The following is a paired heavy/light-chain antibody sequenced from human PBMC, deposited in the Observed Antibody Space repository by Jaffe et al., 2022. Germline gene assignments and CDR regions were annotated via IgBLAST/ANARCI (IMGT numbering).Light chain of an antibody. CDR1: QGISNY. CDR3: QQYNSYPWT. J-gene: IGKJ1*01. Sequence: DIQMTQSPSSLSASVGDRVTITCRASQGISNYLAWFQQKPGKAPKSLIYAASSLQSGVPSKFSGSGSGTDFTLTISSLQPEDFATYYCQQYNSYPWTFGQGTKVEIK. CDR2: AAS. V-gene: IGKV1-16*02.
Heavy chain of an antibody. V-gene: IGHV1-69*01. J-gene: IGHJ6*03. CDR2: IIPIFGTA. Sequence: QVQLVQSGAEVKKPGSSVKVSCKASGGTFSSYAISWVRQAPGQGLEWMGGIIPIFGTANYAQKFQGRVTITADESTSTAYMELSSLRSEDTAVYYCASNGCLDARSCNSYYYYYMDVWGKGTTVTVSS. CDR3: ASNGCLDARSCNSYYYYYMDV. D-gene: IGHD2-2*02. CDR1: GGTFSSYA.